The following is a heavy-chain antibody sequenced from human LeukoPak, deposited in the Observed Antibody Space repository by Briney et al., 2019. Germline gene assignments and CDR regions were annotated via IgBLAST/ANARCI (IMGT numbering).Heavy chain of an antibody. CDR3: ARGVYAFDI. Sequence: GGSLRLSCAASGFTFSSYWMSWVRQAPGKGLEGVANIKEDESEKYYVDAVKGRFTISRDNAKNSVFLQMNSLRVDDTAVYYCARGVYAFDIWGQGTMVTVSS. J-gene: IGHJ3*02. CDR2: IKEDESEK. D-gene: IGHD5/OR15-5a*01. CDR1: GFTFSSYW. V-gene: IGHV3-7*01.